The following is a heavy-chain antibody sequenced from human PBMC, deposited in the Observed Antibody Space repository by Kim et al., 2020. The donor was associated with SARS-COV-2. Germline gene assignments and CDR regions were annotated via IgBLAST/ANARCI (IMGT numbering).Heavy chain of an antibody. CDR1: GFTFSSYA. J-gene: IGHJ6*02. CDR3: AREKHTPYFDWPPLYGMDV. D-gene: IGHD3-9*01. Sequence: GGSLRLSCAASGFTFSSYAMHWVRQAPGKGLEWVAVISYDGSNKYYADSVKGRFTISRDNSKNTLYLQMNSLRAEDTAVYYCAREKHTPYFDWPPLYGMDVWGQGTTVTVSS. CDR2: ISYDGSNK. V-gene: IGHV3-30*04.